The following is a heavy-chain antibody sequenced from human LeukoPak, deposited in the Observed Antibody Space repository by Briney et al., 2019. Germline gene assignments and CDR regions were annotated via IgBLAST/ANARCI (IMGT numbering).Heavy chain of an antibody. J-gene: IGHJ4*02. CDR3: ARYDFWSGHFDY. CDR2: ISWDGGST. Sequence: GGSLRLSCAASGFTFDDYTMHWVRQAPGKGLEWVSLISWDGGSTYYADSVKGRFTISRDNSKNSLYLQMNSLRAEDTAVYYCARYDFWSGHFDYWGQGTLVTVSS. D-gene: IGHD3-3*01. CDR1: GFTFDDYT. V-gene: IGHV3-43*01.